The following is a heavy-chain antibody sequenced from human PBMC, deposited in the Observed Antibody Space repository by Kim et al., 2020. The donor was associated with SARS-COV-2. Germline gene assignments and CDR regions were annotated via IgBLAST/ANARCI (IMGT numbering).Heavy chain of an antibody. Sequence: GGSLRLSCAASGFTFSRHGMHWVRQAPGKGLEWVAVISYDGSNKYYADSVKGRFTISRDKSKNTMYLQMNSLRAEDTAVYYCAKVGRHFDWDGMDVWGQG. J-gene: IGHJ6*02. V-gene: IGHV3-30*18. D-gene: IGHD3-9*01. CDR3: AKVGRHFDWDGMDV. CDR1: GFTFSRHG. CDR2: ISYDGSNK.